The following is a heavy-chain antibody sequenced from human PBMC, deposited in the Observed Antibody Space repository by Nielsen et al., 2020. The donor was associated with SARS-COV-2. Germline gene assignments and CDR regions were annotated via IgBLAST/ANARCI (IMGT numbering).Heavy chain of an antibody. Sequence: SLKISCAASGFTFDDYAMHWVRQAPGKGLEWVSGIRWNSGSIGYADSVKGRFTISRDNAKNSLYLQMNSLRAEDAALYYCAKEGYYDSSVSLSHWGQGTLVTVSS. J-gene: IGHJ4*02. V-gene: IGHV3-9*01. CDR2: IRWNSGSI. CDR3: AKEGYYDSSVSLSH. D-gene: IGHD3-22*01. CDR1: GFTFDDYA.